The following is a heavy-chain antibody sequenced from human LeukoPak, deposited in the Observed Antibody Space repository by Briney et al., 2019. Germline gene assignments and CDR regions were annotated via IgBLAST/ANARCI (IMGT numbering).Heavy chain of an antibody. Sequence: SETLSLTCTVSGGSISSYYWSWIRQPPGKGLEWIGSIYYSGSTYYNPSLKSRVTISVDTSKNQFSLKLSSVTAADTAVYYCAREQQWLVYYFDYWGQGTLVTVSS. V-gene: IGHV4-39*07. CDR1: GGSISSYY. CDR3: AREQQWLVYYFDY. CDR2: IYYSGST. D-gene: IGHD6-19*01. J-gene: IGHJ4*02.